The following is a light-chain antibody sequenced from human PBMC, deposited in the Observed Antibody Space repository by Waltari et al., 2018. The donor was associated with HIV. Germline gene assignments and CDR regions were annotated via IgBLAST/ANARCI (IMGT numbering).Light chain of an antibody. CDR1: RSDVGSYNL. Sequence: QSALTQPASVSGSPGQSITISCTGTRSDVGSYNLVSWYQQHPGKAPKLRIYEGRKRPSGVSKRVSGSKSGNTASLTISGLQAEDEADYYCCSYAGSSTHVVFGGGTKLTVL. V-gene: IGLV2-23*01. CDR2: EGR. CDR3: CSYAGSSTHVV. J-gene: IGLJ2*01.